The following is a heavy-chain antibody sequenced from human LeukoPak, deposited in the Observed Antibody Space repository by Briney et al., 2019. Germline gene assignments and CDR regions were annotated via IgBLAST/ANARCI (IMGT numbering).Heavy chain of an antibody. Sequence: PGGSLRLSCAGFGFTFDNYGMSWVRQPPGKGLEWVAGINWNGGGTGYADSVKGRFTISRDNAKNSLYLQMNSLRAEDTAVYYCARDFESSIPYYYYYMDVWGKGTTVTVSS. J-gene: IGHJ6*03. CDR2: INWNGGGT. D-gene: IGHD6-13*01. CDR1: GFTFDNYG. CDR3: ARDFESSIPYYYYYMDV. V-gene: IGHV3-20*04.